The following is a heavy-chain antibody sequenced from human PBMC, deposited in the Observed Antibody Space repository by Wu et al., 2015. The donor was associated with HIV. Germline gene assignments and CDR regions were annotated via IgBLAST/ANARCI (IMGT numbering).Heavy chain of an antibody. Sequence: LVQSGAEVRNPWASVKVSCKASGYIFSDYYIHWVRLAPGLGLEWMGWINPNSGATNYAQKFQGRVTMTRDTSISTAYMELSRLRSDDTAVYYCARGGRADYYDSSGYYRDWGQGTLVTVSS. D-gene: IGHD3-22*01. CDR1: GYIFSDYY. V-gene: IGHV1-2*02. CDR3: ARGGRADYYDSSGYYRD. CDR2: INPNSGAT. J-gene: IGHJ4*02.